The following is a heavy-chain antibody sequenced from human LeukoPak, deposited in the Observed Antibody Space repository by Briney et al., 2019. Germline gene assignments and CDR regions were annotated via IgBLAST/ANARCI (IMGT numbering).Heavy chain of an antibody. CDR1: GFTFDDYA. J-gene: IGHJ4*02. CDR2: ISWNSGSI. Sequence: QTGGSLRLSCAASGFTFDDYAMHWVRQAPGKGLEWVSGISWNSGSIGYADSVKGRFTISRDNAKNSLYLQMNSLRAEDTALYYCVFYGGNSIWDWGQGTLVTVSS. D-gene: IGHD4-17*01. V-gene: IGHV3-9*01. CDR3: VFYGGNSIWD.